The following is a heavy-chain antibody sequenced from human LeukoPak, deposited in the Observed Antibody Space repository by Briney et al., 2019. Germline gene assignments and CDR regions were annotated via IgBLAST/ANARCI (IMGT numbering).Heavy chain of an antibody. CDR2: INPNSGGT. D-gene: IGHD6-19*01. V-gene: IGHV1-2*06. J-gene: IGHJ2*01. CDR1: GYTFTGYY. Sequence: ASVKVSCKASGYTFTGYYMHWVRRAPGQGLEWMGRINPNSGGTNYAQKFQGRVTMTRDTSISTAYMELSRLRSDDTAVYYCARAHPSSGWVLRDLWGRGTLVTVSS. CDR3: ARAHPSSGWVLRDL.